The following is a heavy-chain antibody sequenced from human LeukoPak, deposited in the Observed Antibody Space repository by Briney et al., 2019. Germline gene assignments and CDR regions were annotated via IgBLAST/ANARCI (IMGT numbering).Heavy chain of an antibody. CDR1: GFTFSNFA. CDR2: VSSDGMNT. J-gene: IGHJ4*02. D-gene: IGHD3-3*01. Sequence: GGPLRLSCSASGFTFSNFAMSWSRQSPGKGLEWVSAVSSDGMNTYYTDSLNGHFTISRDNTKNTVFLQMHRLTGEDTAVYYCAKPFGFLEWLYGGYFDSWGQGTLVTVSS. CDR3: AKPFGFLEWLYGGYFDS. V-gene: IGHV3-23*01.